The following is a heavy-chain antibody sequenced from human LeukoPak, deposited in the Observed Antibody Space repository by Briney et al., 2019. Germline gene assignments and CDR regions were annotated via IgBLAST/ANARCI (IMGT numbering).Heavy chain of an antibody. J-gene: IGHJ5*02. Sequence: SETLSLTCTVSGDSISSYYWSWIRQPPGKGLEWIGEIYHSGSTNYNPSLKSRVTISVDKSKNQFSLKLSSVTAADTAVYYCARGSAIDPWGQGTLVTVSS. D-gene: IGHD6-25*01. CDR3: ARGSAIDP. CDR1: GDSISSYY. V-gene: IGHV4-59*01. CDR2: IYHSGST.